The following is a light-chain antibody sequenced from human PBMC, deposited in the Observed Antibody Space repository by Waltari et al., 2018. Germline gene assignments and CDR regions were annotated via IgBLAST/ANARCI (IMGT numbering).Light chain of an antibody. V-gene: IGLV3-21*02. CDR1: NIERRS. CDR2: VDI. J-gene: IGLJ1*01. CDR3: QIWDTLSHHFV. Sequence: SFVLTQPPSVSVAPGQTARITCGGNNIERRSINWYQQKPGQAPLLVVYVDIDRPSGIPGRLSGSKSGNTATLSITRVEAGDEADYYCQIWDTLSHHFVFGAGTKVTVL.